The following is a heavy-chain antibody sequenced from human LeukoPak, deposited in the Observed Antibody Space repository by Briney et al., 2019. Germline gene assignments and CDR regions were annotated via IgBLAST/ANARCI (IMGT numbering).Heavy chain of an antibody. D-gene: IGHD3-9*01. V-gene: IGHV3-48*04. CDR3: ARAWRQYYDILTGYYNPLDY. Sequence: PGGSLRLSCAASGFTFSSYSMTWVRQAPGKGLEWVSYISLSSGAIYYVDSVKGRFTISRDNAKNSLYLQMNSLRAEDTAVYYCARAWRQYYDILTGYYNPLDYWGQGTLVTVSS. CDR2: ISLSSGAI. CDR1: GFTFSSYS. J-gene: IGHJ4*02.